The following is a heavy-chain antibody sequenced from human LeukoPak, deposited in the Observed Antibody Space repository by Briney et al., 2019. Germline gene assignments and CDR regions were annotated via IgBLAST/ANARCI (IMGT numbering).Heavy chain of an antibody. J-gene: IGHJ4*02. CDR1: GFTLSNSW. CDR3: ATNTRDYAVLLAY. V-gene: IGHV3-7*01. CDR2: INKDGGHK. Sequence: GGSLRLSCVASGFTLSNSWMIWARQTPGKGLEWVANINKDGGHKFYLDSVKGRFTISRDNADNSVYLQMDSLRAEDTAIYYCATNTRDYAVLLAYWGQGTLVTVSS. D-gene: IGHD4-17*01.